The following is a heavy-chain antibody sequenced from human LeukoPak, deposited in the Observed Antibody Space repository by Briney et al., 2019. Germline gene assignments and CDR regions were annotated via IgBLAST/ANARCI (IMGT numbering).Heavy chain of an antibody. CDR1: GFTFSSFA. CDR3: AKSYGSGRHYYGIDV. D-gene: IGHD3-10*01. CDR2: ITDSGGAT. V-gene: IGHV3-23*01. J-gene: IGHJ6*04. Sequence: GGSLRLSCAASGFTFSSFAMSWVRQAPGKGLEWVSVITDSGGATYYADSVKGRFTISRDNSKNTLNLQMNGLRAEDTAVYYCAKSYGSGRHYYGIDVWGKGTTVTVSS.